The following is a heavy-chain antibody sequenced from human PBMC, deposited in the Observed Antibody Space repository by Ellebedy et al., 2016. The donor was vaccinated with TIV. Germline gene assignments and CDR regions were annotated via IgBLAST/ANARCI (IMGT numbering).Heavy chain of an antibody. CDR1: GFTVSYTY. CDR2: IHTGGDT. CDR3: ARRITGTYGDDALDI. V-gene: IGHV3-53*01. Sequence: GESLKISCADSGFTVSYTYMSWVRQAPGKGLEWVSVIHTGGDTYYADSVKGRFTISRDSSKNTLYLQMNSLRAEDTAVYYCARRITGTYGDDALDIWGQGTMVTVSS. D-gene: IGHD1-20*01. J-gene: IGHJ3*02.